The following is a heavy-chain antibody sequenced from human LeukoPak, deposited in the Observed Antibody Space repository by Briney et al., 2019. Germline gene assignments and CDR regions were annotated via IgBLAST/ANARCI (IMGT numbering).Heavy chain of an antibody. CDR1: GYTFTSYD. CDR2: MNPNSGNT. V-gene: IGHV1-8*03. J-gene: IGHJ5*02. Sequence: GASVKVSCKASGYTFTSYDINRVRQATGQGLEWMGWMNPNSGNTGYAQKFQGRVTITRNTSISTAYMELSSLRSEDTAVYYCARGRQQWLVRGSWFDPWGQGTLVTVSS. D-gene: IGHD6-19*01. CDR3: ARGRQQWLVRGSWFDP.